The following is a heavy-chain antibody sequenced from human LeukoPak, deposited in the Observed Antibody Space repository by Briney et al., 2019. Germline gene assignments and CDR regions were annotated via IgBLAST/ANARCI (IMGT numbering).Heavy chain of an antibody. CDR2: IIPIFSTA. J-gene: IGHJ4*02. V-gene: IGHV1-69*05. CDR3: AILPKDIVVVPAAILFDY. CDR1: GGTFSSYA. D-gene: IGHD2-2*02. Sequence: SVKVSCKASGGTFSSYAISWVRQAPGQGLEWMGGIIPIFSTANYAQKFQGRVTITTDESTSTAYMELSSLRSEDTAVYYCAILPKDIVVVPAAILFDYWGQGTLVTVSS.